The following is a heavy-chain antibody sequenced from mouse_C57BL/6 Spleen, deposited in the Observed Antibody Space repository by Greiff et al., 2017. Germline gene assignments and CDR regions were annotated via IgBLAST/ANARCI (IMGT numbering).Heavy chain of an antibody. V-gene: IGHV14-4*01. D-gene: IGHD1-1*01. CDR1: GFNIKDDY. J-gene: IGHJ2*01. CDR2: IDPENGDT. Sequence: EVQLQQSGAELVRPGASVKLSCTASGFNIKDDYMHWVKQRPEQGLEWIGWIDPENGDTEYASKFQGPATITADTSSNTAYLQLSSLTSEDTAVEDCTTSECYGSRDYWGQGTTRTVSS. CDR3: TTSECYGSRDY.